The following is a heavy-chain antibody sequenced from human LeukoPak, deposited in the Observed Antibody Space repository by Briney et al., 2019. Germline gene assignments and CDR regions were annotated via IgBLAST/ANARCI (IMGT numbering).Heavy chain of an antibody. Sequence: ASVKVSCKASGYTFTSYGISWVRQAPGQGLEWMGWISAYNGNTNYAQKLQGRVTMTTDTSTSTAYMELRSLRSEDMAVYYCARGPYCSSTSCYEGWFDPWGQGTLVTVSS. V-gene: IGHV1-18*03. D-gene: IGHD2-2*01. CDR1: GYTFTSYG. CDR2: ISAYNGNT. J-gene: IGHJ5*02. CDR3: ARGPYCSSTSCYEGWFDP.